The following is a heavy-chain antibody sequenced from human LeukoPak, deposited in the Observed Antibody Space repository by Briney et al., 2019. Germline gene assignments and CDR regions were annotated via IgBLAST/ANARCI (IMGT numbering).Heavy chain of an antibody. CDR3: ARHSITIFGVVIIDYFDD. D-gene: IGHD3-3*01. J-gene: IGHJ4*02. Sequence: PSETLSLTCTVSGGSISSYYWSWIRQPPGKGLEWIGYIYYSGSTSYNPSLKSRVTISVDTSKNQFSLKLSSVTAADTAVFYCARHSITIFGVVIIDYFDDWGQRTLVTVSS. CDR2: IYYSGST. V-gene: IGHV4-59*08. CDR1: GGSISSYY.